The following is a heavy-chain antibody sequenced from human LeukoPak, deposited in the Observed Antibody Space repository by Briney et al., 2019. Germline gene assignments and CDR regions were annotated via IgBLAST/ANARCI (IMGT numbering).Heavy chain of an antibody. D-gene: IGHD4-17*01. CDR3: ARGNYGDDSYYFDY. V-gene: IGHV3-53*01. CDR2: IYTDGRT. CDR1: GLTVSSNY. Sequence: GGSLRLSCAASGLTVSSNYMSWVRQAPGKGLGWVSVIYTDGRTFYAGSVKGRFTISRDSSRNTVYLQMNNLRVEDTAVYFCARGNYGDDSYYFDYWGRGALVTVSS. J-gene: IGHJ4*02.